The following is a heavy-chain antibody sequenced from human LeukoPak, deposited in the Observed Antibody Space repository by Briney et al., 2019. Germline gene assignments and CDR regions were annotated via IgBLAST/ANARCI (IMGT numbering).Heavy chain of an antibody. CDR3: ATAPPDGGYSYGYDY. D-gene: IGHD5-18*01. J-gene: IGHJ4*02. CDR1: GTTLTRLS. V-gene: IGHV1-24*01. Sequence: ASVKVSCKVIGTTLTRLSIHWVRQAPGKGLEWMGGFDPEDGETIYAQKFQGRVTMTEDTSTDTAYMELSSLRSEDTAVYYCATAPPDGGYSYGYDYWGQGTLVTVSS. CDR2: FDPEDGET.